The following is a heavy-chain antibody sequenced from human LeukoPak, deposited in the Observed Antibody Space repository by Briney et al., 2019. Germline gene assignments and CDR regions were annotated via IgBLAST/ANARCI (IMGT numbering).Heavy chain of an antibody. V-gene: IGHV1-18*01. J-gene: IGHJ5*02. D-gene: IGHD1-26*01. CDR2: ISAYNGNT. CDR3: ARDIRYSGSCFGIIDNNWFDP. Sequence: ASVKVSCKASGYTFTSYGISWVRQAPGQGLEWMGWISAYNGNTNYAQKLQGRVTMTTDTSTSTAYMELRSLRSDDTAVYYCARDIRYSGSCFGIIDNNWFDPWGQGTLVTVSS. CDR1: GYTFTSYG.